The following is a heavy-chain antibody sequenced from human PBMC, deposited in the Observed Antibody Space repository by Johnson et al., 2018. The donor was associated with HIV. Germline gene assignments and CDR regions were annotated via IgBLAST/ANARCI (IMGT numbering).Heavy chain of an antibody. J-gene: IGHJ3*02. CDR3: AKERGYSYGRGAFDI. Sequence: VQLVESGGGVVQPGGSLRLSCAASGFTFSSYGMHWVRQAPGKGLEWVAFIRYDGSNKYYADSVKGRFTISRDNSKNTLYLQMNSLRAEDTAVYYCAKERGYSYGRGAFDIWGQGTMVTVSS. V-gene: IGHV3-30*02. CDR1: GFTFSSYG. D-gene: IGHD5-18*01. CDR2: IRYDGSNK.